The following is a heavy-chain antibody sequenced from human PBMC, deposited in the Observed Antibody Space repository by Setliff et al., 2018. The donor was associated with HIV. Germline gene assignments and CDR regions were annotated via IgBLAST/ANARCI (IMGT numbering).Heavy chain of an antibody. Sequence: SETLSLICTVSGGSMSTYYWSWIRQPPGKGLEWIGYIYTSGSTNYNPSLRSRVTISVDTSKNQFSLKLSSVTAADTAVYYCARTQQTYYYDSSGYYFDYWGQGTLVTVSS. J-gene: IGHJ4*02. CDR2: IYTSGST. CDR3: ARTQQTYYYDSSGYYFDY. CDR1: GGSMSTYY. D-gene: IGHD3-22*01. V-gene: IGHV4-4*08.